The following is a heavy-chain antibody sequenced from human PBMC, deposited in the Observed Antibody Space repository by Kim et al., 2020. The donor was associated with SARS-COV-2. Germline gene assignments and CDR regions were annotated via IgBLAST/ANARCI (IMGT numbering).Heavy chain of an antibody. CDR2: IYYSGST. CDR3: ARRYIVVIKGRNSGYFDL. CDR1: GGSISSSSYY. V-gene: IGHV4-39*01. Sequence: SETLSLTCTVSGGSISSSSYYWGWIRQPPGKGLEWIGSIYYSGSTYYNPSLKSRVTISVDTSKNQFSLKLSSVTAADTAVYYCARRYIVVIKGRNSGYFDLWAVAPWSLSPQ. J-gene: IGHJ2*01. D-gene: IGHD3-22*01.